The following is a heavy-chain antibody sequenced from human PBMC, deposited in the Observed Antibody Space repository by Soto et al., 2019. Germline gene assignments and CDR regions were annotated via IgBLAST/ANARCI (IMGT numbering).Heavy chain of an antibody. D-gene: IGHD1-1*01. CDR3: ARLGNVYYYMDV. J-gene: IGHJ6*03. Sequence: CKCFGYSFTSYWIVWGRQMPGKGLEWMGIIYPGDSDTRYSPSFQGQVTISADKSISTAYLQWSSLKASDTAMYYCARLGNVYYYMDVWGRGTTVTVSS. CDR1: GYSFTSYW. CDR2: IYPGDSDT. V-gene: IGHV5-51*01.